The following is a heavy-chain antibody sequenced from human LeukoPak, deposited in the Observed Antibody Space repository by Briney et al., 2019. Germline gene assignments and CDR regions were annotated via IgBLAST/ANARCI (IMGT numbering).Heavy chain of an antibody. CDR1: GGSITVTTYF. CDR2: IYYRGNT. D-gene: IGHD6-25*01. J-gene: IGHJ4*02. V-gene: IGHV4-39*01. CDR3: ARRKVAAEIDY. Sequence: PSETLSLTYTVSGGSITVTTYFWGWIRQPPGKGLEWIGSIYYRGNTYYTPSLKSRVTLSVDTSKNQFSLKVISVTAADTAVYYCARRKVAAEIDYWGQGTLVTVSS.